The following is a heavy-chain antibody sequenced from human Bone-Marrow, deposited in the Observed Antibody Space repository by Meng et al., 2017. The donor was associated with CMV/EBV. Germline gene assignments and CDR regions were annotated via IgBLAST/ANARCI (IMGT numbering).Heavy chain of an antibody. Sequence: LSLTCAASGFTFDEYAMHWVRQAPGKGLEWVGRIKSKTDGGTTDYAAPVKGRFTISRDDSKNTLYLQMNSLKTEDTAVYYCTTGLSVAPDYYGMDVWGQGTTVTVSS. CDR2: IKSKTDGGTT. V-gene: IGHV3-15*01. J-gene: IGHJ6*02. CDR1: GFTFDEYA. D-gene: IGHD2-15*01. CDR3: TTGLSVAPDYYGMDV.